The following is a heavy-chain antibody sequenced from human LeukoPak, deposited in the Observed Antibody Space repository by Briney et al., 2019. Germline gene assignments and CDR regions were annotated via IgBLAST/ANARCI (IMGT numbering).Heavy chain of an antibody. V-gene: IGHV5-51*01. CDR3: ASLSSPNYYGMDV. Sequence: GESLKISCKGSGYSFTSYWIGWVRQMPGKGLEWMGIIYPGDSDTRYSPSFQGQVTISADKSISTAYQQWSSLKASDTAMYYCASLSSPNYYGMDVWGQGTTVTVSS. CDR1: GYSFTSYW. CDR2: IYPGDSDT. D-gene: IGHD5/OR15-5a*01. J-gene: IGHJ6*02.